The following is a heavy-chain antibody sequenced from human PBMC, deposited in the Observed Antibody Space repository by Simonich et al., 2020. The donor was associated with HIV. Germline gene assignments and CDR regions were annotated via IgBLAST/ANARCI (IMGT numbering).Heavy chain of an antibody. D-gene: IGHD6-13*01. Sequence: QVELQQWGAGLLKPSETLSLNCAVYGGYFSGYFLSWIRQSPGKGLEWIGEINHSGKINYNPSLKSRVTVSVDTSNNECSLNLNSVTAADTSVYYCARRLSIAATVYFDYWGQGTLVTVSS. CDR3: ARRLSIAATVYFDY. V-gene: IGHV4-34*02. CDR2: INHSGKI. CDR1: GGYFSGYF. J-gene: IGHJ4*02.